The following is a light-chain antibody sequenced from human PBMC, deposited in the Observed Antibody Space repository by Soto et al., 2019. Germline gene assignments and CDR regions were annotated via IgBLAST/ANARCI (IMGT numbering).Light chain of an antibody. Sequence: DIQMTQSPSSLSASVGDRVTIACQATQDIHSFLAWYQQKPAKAPKFLIFDASNLERGVPSRFSGSGSGTDFTFTISSLQPEDIATYFCQPYDSLPLTFGGGTKVEV. J-gene: IGKJ4*01. CDR1: QDIHSF. CDR3: QPYDSLPLT. V-gene: IGKV1-33*01. CDR2: DAS.